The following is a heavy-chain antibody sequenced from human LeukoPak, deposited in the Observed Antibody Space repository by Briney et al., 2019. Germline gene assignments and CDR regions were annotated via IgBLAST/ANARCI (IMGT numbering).Heavy chain of an antibody. J-gene: IGHJ5*02. CDR2: FDPEDGET. CDR3: ATSRTAAQSARYNWFDP. D-gene: IGHD6-25*01. Sequence: ASVKVSCKVSGYTLTELSMHWVRQAPGKGLEWMGGFDPEDGETIYAQKFQGRVTMTEGTSTDTAYMELSSLRSEDTAVYYCATSRTAAQSARYNWFDPWGQGTLVTVSS. V-gene: IGHV1-24*01. CDR1: GYTLTELS.